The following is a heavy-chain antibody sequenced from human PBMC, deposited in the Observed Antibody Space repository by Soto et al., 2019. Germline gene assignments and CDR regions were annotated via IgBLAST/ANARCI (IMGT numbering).Heavy chain of an antibody. CDR1: GGSVSSGSYY. V-gene: IGHV4-61*01. CDR3: ARDLPARGSGSAP. CDR2: IYYSGST. J-gene: IGHJ5*02. Sequence: QVQLQESGPGLVKPSETLSLTCTVSGGSVSSGSYYWRWIRQPPGKGLEWIGYIYYSGSTNYNPSLKSRVTISVDTSKNQFSLKLSSVTAGDTAVYYCARDLPARGSGSAPWGQGTLVTVSS. D-gene: IGHD3-10*01.